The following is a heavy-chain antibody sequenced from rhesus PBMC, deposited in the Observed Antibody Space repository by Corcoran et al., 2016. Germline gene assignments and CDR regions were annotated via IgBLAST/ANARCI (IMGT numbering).Heavy chain of an antibody. Sequence: QVQLQESGPAVVKPSETLSLTCAVSGGSISSSNWWSCIRQSPGKGLEWVGGIYGRGGTTEYTPPLKRQVTISTATSETQFSLKLSSVPAADTAVYYCASPPPWAAAGAGSLDVWGQGVLVTVSS. D-gene: IGHD6-25*01. CDR2: IYGRGGTT. CDR3: ASPPPWAAAGAGSLDV. V-gene: IGHV4-93*01. CDR1: GGSISSSNW. J-gene: IGHJ5-2*01.